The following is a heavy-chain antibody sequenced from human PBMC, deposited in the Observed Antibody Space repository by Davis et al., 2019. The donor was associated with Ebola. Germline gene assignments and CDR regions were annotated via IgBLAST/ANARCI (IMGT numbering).Heavy chain of an antibody. Sequence: ASVKVSCKASGYTFTSYGISWVRQAPGQGLEWMGIINPSGGSTSYAQKFQGRVTITRDTSASTAYMELSSLRSEDTAVYYCARGGAGTGYYYGMDVWGQGTTVTVSS. CDR3: ARGGAGTGYYYGMDV. CDR2: INPSGGST. CDR1: GYTFTSYG. D-gene: IGHD6-19*01. J-gene: IGHJ6*02. V-gene: IGHV1-46*01.